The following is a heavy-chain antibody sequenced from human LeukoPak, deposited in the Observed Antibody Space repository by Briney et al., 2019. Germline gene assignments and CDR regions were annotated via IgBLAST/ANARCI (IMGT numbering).Heavy chain of an antibody. CDR2: IYYSGST. Sequence: GSLRLSCAASGFTFSNGWMSWVRQAPGKGLEWIGSIYYSGSTYYNPSLKSRVTISVDTSKNQFSLKLSSVTAADTAVYYCATRARRFDPWGQGTLVTVSS. CDR1: GFTFSNGW. CDR3: ATRARRFDP. V-gene: IGHV4-59*05. J-gene: IGHJ5*02.